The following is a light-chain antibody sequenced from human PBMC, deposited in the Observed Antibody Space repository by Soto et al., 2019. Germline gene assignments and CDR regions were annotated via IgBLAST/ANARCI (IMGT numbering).Light chain of an antibody. Sequence: DIPMTQSPASLSASVGDSVTITCRAFPGIRNNLAWLQQYPGKAPTSLIYGVSTLQSGVPSKFSGSGSGTVFTLISISLQPEAFASYYCQQYDVYPRTFGGGTKVEIK. J-gene: IGKJ4*01. CDR2: GVS. V-gene: IGKV1-16*02. CDR3: QQYDVYPRT. CDR1: PGIRNN.